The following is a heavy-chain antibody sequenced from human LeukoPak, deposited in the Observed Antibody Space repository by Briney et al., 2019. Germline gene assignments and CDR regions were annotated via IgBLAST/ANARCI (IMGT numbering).Heavy chain of an antibody. V-gene: IGHV1-24*01. CDR2: FDPEDGET. CDR3: ATSSGVLLWDNWFDP. CDR1: GYTLTELS. D-gene: IGHD3-10*01. Sequence: ASVKVSCKVSGYTLTELSMHWVRQAPGKGLEWMGGFDPEDGETIYAQKFQGRVTMTEDTSTDTAYMELSSLRSEDTAVYYCATSSGVLLWDNWFDPWGQGTLVTVSS. J-gene: IGHJ5*02.